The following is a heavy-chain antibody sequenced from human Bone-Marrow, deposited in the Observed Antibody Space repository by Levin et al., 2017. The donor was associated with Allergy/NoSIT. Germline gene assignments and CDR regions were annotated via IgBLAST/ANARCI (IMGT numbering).Heavy chain of an antibody. CDR1: GFTFSSYA. CDR3: AKHPRKLLWFGVHGQFDY. V-gene: IGHV3-23*01. D-gene: IGHD3-10*01. Sequence: GGSLRLSCAASGFTFSSYAMSWVRQAPGKGLEWVSAISGSGGSTYYADSVKGRFTISRDNSKNTLYLQMNSLRAEDTAVYYCAKHPRKLLWFGVHGQFDYWGQGTLVTVSS. CDR2: ISGSGGST. J-gene: IGHJ4*02.